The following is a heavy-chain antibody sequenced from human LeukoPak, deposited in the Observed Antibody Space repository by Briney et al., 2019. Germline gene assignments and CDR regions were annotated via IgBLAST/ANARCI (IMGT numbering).Heavy chain of an antibody. V-gene: IGHV4-39*01. CDR2: IYYSGST. D-gene: IGHD3-3*01. J-gene: IGHJ4*02. CDR3: ASITIFGVVRDY. CDR1: GGSISSSSYY. Sequence: SETLSLTCTVSGGSISSSSYYWGWIRQPPGKGLEWIGSIYYSGSTYYNPSLKSRVTISVDTSKNQFSLKLSSVTVADTAVYYCASITIFGVVRDYWGQGTLVTVSS.